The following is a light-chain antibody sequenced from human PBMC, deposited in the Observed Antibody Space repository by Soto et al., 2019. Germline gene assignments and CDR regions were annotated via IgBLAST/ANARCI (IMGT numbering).Light chain of an antibody. CDR3: QQYDNLLT. Sequence: DIQMTQSPSSLSASVGDRVTITCQASQDISNYLNWYQQKPGKAPKLLIYDASNLETGVPPRFSGSGSGTDFTFTISSLQPEDIATYYCQQYDNLLTFGQGTKVDIK. V-gene: IGKV1-33*01. CDR2: DAS. J-gene: IGKJ1*01. CDR1: QDISNY.